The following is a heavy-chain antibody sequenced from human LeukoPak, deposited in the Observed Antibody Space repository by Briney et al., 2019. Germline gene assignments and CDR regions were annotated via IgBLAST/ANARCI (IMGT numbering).Heavy chain of an antibody. V-gene: IGHV3-23*01. CDR1: QFTFSYYA. CDR3: AKEIYAYGSRGFDY. J-gene: IGHJ4*02. Sequence: GGSLRLSCSASQFTFSYYAMTWVRQAPGKGLEWVSGVSGSGDYTFYADSVKGRFTISRDNSKNTLYLQLNSLRVEDTAVYYCAKEIYAYGSRGFDYWGQGTLVTGSS. CDR2: VSGSGDYT. D-gene: IGHD3-10*01.